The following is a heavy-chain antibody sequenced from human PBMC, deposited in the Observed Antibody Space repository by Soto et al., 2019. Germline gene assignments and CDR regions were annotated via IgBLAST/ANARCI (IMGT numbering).Heavy chain of an antibody. CDR3: ARIIRSIAAAADWFDP. Sequence: GSGPTLVNPTETLTLTCPVSGFSLSNARMGVSWIRQPPGKALEWLAHIFSNDEKSYSTSLESRLTISKDTSKSQVVLTMTNMDPVDTATYYCARIIRSIAAAADWFDPWGQGTLVTVSS. J-gene: IGHJ5*02. V-gene: IGHV2-26*01. CDR2: IFSNDEK. CDR1: GFSLSNARMG. D-gene: IGHD6-13*01.